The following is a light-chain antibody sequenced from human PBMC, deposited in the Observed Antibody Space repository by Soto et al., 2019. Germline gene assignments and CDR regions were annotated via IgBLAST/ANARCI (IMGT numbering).Light chain of an antibody. J-gene: IGLJ1*01. V-gene: IGLV2-14*01. CDR1: SSDVGGYNY. CDR3: SSFTSRFTFNYI. Sequence: QSVLTQPASVSGSPGQSITISCTGTSSDVGGYNYVSWYQQHPGKAPKIIIYEVTNRPSGVSNRFSGSKSGNTASLTISGLQAEDDADYYCSSFTSRFTFNYIFGTGTK. CDR2: EVT.